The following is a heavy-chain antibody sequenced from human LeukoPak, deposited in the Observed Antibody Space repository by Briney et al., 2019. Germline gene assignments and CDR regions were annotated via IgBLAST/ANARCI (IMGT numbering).Heavy chain of an antibody. CDR2: IYNSGTT. J-gene: IGHJ2*01. CDR3: ARDRLGATGHWRIDV. Sequence: PSETLSLTCTVSGDSFSSYYWTWIRQPAGKGLEWIGRIYNSGTTNYSPSLESRVTMSLDTSRNRFSLSLSSVTAADTAVYYCARDRLGATGHWRIDVWGRGTLVTVSS. CDR1: GDSFSSYY. V-gene: IGHV4-4*07. D-gene: IGHD1-26*01.